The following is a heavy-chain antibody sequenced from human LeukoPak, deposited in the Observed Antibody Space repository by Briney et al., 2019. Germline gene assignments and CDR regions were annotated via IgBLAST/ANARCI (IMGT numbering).Heavy chain of an antibody. CDR1: GFTFDDYG. Sequence: GGSLRLSCAASGFTFDDYGMSWVRQAPGKGLEWVAGINWNGGSTGYADSVKGRFTISRDNAKKSLYLQMNSLRAEDTALYHCARAGGIYLLISHYYYYMDVWGKGTTVTISS. J-gene: IGHJ6*03. CDR3: ARAGGIYLLISHYYYYMDV. CDR2: INWNGGST. D-gene: IGHD3-16*01. V-gene: IGHV3-20*01.